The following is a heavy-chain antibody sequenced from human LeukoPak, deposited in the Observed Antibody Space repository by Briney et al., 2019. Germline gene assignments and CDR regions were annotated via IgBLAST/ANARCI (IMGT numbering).Heavy chain of an antibody. J-gene: IGHJ3*01. Sequence: ASVKVSCKASGYTFTSYGISWVRQAPGQGLEWMGWISAYNGNTNYAQKFQGRVTMTKNTSMSTAYMELSSLTSEDTAVYYCARGRESSKLTTGFQSFDWLSDSFDLWGQGTIVTASS. V-gene: IGHV1-18*01. CDR2: ISAYNGNT. D-gene: IGHD3-9*01. CDR3: ARGRESSKLTTGFQSFDWLSDSFDL. CDR1: GYTFTSYG.